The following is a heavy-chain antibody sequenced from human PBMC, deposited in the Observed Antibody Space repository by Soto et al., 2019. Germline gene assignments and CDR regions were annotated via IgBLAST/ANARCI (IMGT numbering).Heavy chain of an antibody. Sequence: EVLLVGSGGGLVKPGGSLRLSCAASGLSFSDAWMGWVRQLLGKGPEWVGRIKSQNAGGTIDYAAPVKGRFTISRDASKTTVYLQMNSLRTDDTAVYYCTTDVGIAVRPLFDFWGQGTLVTVSS. D-gene: IGHD6-6*01. CDR3: TTDVGIAVRPLFDF. J-gene: IGHJ4*02. V-gene: IGHV3-15*01. CDR2: IKSQNAGGTI. CDR1: GLSFSDAW.